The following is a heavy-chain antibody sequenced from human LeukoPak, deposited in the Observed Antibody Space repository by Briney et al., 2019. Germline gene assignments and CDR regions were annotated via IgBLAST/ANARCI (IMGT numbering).Heavy chain of an antibody. CDR3: ARDYPHTYYYDSSGYAPWFDP. J-gene: IGHJ5*02. CDR1: GFTFSSYS. Sequence: GGSLRLSCAASGFTFSSYSMNWVRQAPGKGLEWVPSISSSSSYIYYADSVKGRFTISRDNAKNSLYLQMNSLRAEDTAVYYCARDYPHTYYYDSSGYAPWFDPWGQGTLVTVSS. CDR2: ISSSSSYI. D-gene: IGHD3-22*01. V-gene: IGHV3-21*01.